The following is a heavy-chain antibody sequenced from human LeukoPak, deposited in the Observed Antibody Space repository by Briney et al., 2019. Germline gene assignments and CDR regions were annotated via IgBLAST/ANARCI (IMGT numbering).Heavy chain of an antibody. V-gene: IGHV3-53*01. D-gene: IGHD6-13*01. Sequence: GGSLRLSCAASGFTVSNNYMTWVRQAPGKGLEWVSLIYSGDSTYYADSVKGRFAISRDNSKNTVYLQMNSLRAEDTAVYYCATREGISSSWTSFDYWGQGTLVTVSS. CDR2: IYSGDST. CDR1: GFTVSNNY. J-gene: IGHJ4*02. CDR3: ATREGISSSWTSFDY.